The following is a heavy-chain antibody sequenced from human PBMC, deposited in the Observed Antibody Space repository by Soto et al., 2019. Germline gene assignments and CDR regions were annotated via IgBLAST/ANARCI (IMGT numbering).Heavy chain of an antibody. CDR3: AQTLGLAVAGPGRFDL. V-gene: IGHV1-69*12. CDR2: ITPMFGTA. CDR1: GGTFSRYA. Sequence: QVQLVQSGAEVKKYGSSVKVSCKASGGTFSRYAISWVRQAPGQGLEWMGGITPMFGTAHYAQKFQGRVTITADESTSXAYMELSSLRSDDTAVDYCAQTLGLAVAGPGRFDLWGRGTLVTVSS. D-gene: IGHD6-19*01. J-gene: IGHJ2*01.